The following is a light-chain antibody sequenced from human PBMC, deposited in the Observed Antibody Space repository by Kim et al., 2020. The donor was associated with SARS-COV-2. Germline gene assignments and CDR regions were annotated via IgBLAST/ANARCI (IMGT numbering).Light chain of an antibody. CDR1: NSDVGSCNR. V-gene: IGLV2-18*02. Sequence: QSVNISCTGTNSDVGSCNRVSWYQQPPGTAPKLIIYEVSDRPSGVPHRFSGSKSGNTDSLTISWLQTEDEAEYYCSSYTSSSTLIFGGGTKVTVL. J-gene: IGLJ2*01. CDR3: SSYTSSSTLI. CDR2: EVS.